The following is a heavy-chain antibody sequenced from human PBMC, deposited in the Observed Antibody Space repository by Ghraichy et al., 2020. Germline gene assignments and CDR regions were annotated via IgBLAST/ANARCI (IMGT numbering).Heavy chain of an antibody. CDR2: ISSSGSTI. CDR3: AIGYGSGSYYTRYRDYYGMDV. V-gene: IGHV3-11*01. Sequence: GGSLRLSCAASGFTFSDYYMSWIRQAPGKGLEWVSYISSSGSTIYYADSVKGRFTISRDNAKNSLYLQMNSLRAEDTAVYYCAIGYGSGSYYTRYRDYYGMDVWGQGTTVTVSS. CDR1: GFTFSDYY. J-gene: IGHJ6*02. D-gene: IGHD3-10*01.